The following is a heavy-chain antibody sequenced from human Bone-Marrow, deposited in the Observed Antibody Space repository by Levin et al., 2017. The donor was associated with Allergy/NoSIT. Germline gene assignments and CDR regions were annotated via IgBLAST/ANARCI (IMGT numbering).Heavy chain of an antibody. Sequence: GESLKISCAASGFTFSSYGMHWVRQAPGKGLEWVAVIWYDGSNRYYADSVKGRFTISRDNSKNTLYLQMNSLRADDTAVYYCARDQGGILWFGEDWGGYWGQGTLVTVSS. CDR1: GFTFSSYG. V-gene: IGHV3-33*01. CDR3: ARDQGGILWFGEDWGGY. CDR2: IWYDGSNR. D-gene: IGHD3-10*01. J-gene: IGHJ4*02.